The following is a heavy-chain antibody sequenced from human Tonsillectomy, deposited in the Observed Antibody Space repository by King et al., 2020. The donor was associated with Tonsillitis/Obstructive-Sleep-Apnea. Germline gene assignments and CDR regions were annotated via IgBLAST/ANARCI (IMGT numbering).Heavy chain of an antibody. CDR2: ISRGGNLI. Sequence: VQLVESGGGFVQPGGSLRLSCAASGFTFSSYEMSWVRQAPGKGLEWSSYISRGGNLIYYTDSVEGRFTISRDNAKNSLYLKINSLRVDDTAVYYCVGEGSLGFDYWGQGTLVTVSS. J-gene: IGHJ4*02. CDR3: VGEGSLGFDY. D-gene: IGHD3-16*01. CDR1: GFTFSSYE. V-gene: IGHV3-48*03.